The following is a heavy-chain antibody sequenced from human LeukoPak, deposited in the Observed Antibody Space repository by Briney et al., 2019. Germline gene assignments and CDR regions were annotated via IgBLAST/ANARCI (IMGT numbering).Heavy chain of an antibody. CDR1: GFTFSKAW. D-gene: IGHD1-26*01. V-gene: IGHV3-15*01. CDR2: IKSKTDGGTT. J-gene: IGHJ3*02. Sequence: SGGSLRLSCAASGFTFSKAWMSWVRQAPGKGLEWVGRIKSKTDGGTTDYAAPVKGRFTISRDDSKNTLYLQVNSLKTEDTAVYYCTTAVVGGTHDALDIWGQGTMVMVSS. CDR3: TTAVVGGTHDALDI.